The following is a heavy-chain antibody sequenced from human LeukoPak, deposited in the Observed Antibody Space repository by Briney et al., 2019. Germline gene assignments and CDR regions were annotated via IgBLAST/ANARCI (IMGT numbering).Heavy chain of an antibody. CDR2: IKQDGSEK. D-gene: IGHD1-26*01. Sequence: GGSLRLSCAASGFTFSSSWMSWVRQAPGKGLEWVANIKQDGSEKYYVASVKGRFTIPRDNAKNSLYLQMNSLRAEDTAVYYCARAGGTYYGIASDVWGQGTMVTVSS. V-gene: IGHV3-7*01. CDR1: GFTFSSSW. CDR3: ARAGGTYYGIASDV. J-gene: IGHJ3*01.